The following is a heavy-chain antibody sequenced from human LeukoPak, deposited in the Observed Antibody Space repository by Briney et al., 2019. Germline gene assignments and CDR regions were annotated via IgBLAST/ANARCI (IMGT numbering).Heavy chain of an antibody. CDR1: GFTFSSYA. CDR2: INWNGGST. Sequence: GGSLRLSCAASGFTFSSYAMSWVRQAPGKGLEWVSGINWNGGSTGYADSVKGRFTISRDNAKNSLYLQMNSLRAEDTALYYCARGAAVADFDYWGQGTLVTVSS. D-gene: IGHD6-19*01. J-gene: IGHJ4*02. V-gene: IGHV3-20*04. CDR3: ARGAAVADFDY.